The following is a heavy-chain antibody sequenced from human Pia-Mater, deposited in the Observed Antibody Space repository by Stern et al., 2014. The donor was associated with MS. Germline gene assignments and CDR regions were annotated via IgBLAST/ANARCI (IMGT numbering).Heavy chain of an antibody. CDR1: GGSVSRGSYY. V-gene: IGHV4-61*01. CDR3: ARSMTTVSPFDY. CDR2: IYYSGST. J-gene: IGHJ4*02. Sequence: QLQLQESGPGLVKPSETLSLTCTVSGGSVSRGSYYWSRIRQPPGKGLEWIGYIYYSGSTNYNPSLKSRVTISVDTSKNQFSLKLSSVTAADTAVYYCARSMTTVSPFDYWGQGTLVTVSS. D-gene: IGHD4-17*01.